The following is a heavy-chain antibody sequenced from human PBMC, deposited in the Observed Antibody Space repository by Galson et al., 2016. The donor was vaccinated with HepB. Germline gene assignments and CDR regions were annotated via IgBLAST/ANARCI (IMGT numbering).Heavy chain of an antibody. CDR3: ARAASKIPRVISDS. Sequence: SVKVSCKASGYIFTAHYMHWVRQAPGQGLEWMGILNPSRGSTSYTQKFHGRITMTTDSSTNTVYMELSSLTYEDTAVYFCARAASKIPRVISDSWGQGSLVIVSS. CDR2: LNPSRGST. V-gene: IGHV1-46*01. CDR1: GYIFTAHY. J-gene: IGHJ4*02. D-gene: IGHD2-21*01.